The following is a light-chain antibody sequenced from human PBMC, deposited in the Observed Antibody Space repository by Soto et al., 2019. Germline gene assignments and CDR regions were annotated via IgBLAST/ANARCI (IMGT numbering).Light chain of an antibody. CDR3: QQYDGSSPLT. Sequence: IVVTNAATTLSVSPGERATLSCRASQSVSSDLAWDQQKPGHDPSLLIYGASIRATSIPVRFSGSGSGTEFTLTISSLQSEDFAVYYCQQYDGSSPLTFGGGTKVDIK. V-gene: IGKV3-15*01. CDR2: GAS. CDR1: QSVSSD. J-gene: IGKJ4*01.